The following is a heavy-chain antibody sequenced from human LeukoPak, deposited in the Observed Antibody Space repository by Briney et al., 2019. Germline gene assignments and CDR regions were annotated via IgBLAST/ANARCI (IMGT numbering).Heavy chain of an antibody. Sequence: PGGSLRPSCAASGFTFSSYWMSWVRQAPGKGLEWVANIKQDGSEKYYVDSVKGRFTISRDNAKNSLYLQMNSLRAEDTAVYYCARASRYCSGGSCYSHYYYYGMDVWGQGTTVTVSS. J-gene: IGHJ6*02. CDR1: GFTFSSYW. CDR3: ARASRYCSGGSCYSHYYYYGMDV. CDR2: IKQDGSEK. D-gene: IGHD2-15*01. V-gene: IGHV3-7*02.